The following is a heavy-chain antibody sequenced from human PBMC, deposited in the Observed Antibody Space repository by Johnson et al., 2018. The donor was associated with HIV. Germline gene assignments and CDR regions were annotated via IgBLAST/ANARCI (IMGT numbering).Heavy chain of an antibody. CDR2: IYSGGSI. D-gene: IGHD1-26*01. J-gene: IGHJ3*02. CDR3: ARDGWEQRGETVGDGFDI. CDR1: GFTFDDYG. Sequence: EVQLVESGGGLVKPGGSLRVSCAASGFTFDDYGMSWVRQAPGKGLEWVSVIYSGGSIYYADSVRGRFTISRDNSKNSVYLQMNSLRVEDTAFYYCARDGWEQRGETVGDGFDIWGQGTMVTVSS. V-gene: IGHV3-20*04.